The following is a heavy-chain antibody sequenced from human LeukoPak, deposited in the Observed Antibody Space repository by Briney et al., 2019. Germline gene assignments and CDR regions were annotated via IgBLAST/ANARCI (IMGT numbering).Heavy chain of an antibody. CDR3: ARGPLDTNWFDP. D-gene: IGHD5-18*01. CDR2: IYYSGNA. Sequence: SETLSLTCTVSGGSISGYYWSWIRQPPGKGLEWIGNIYYSGNANYNPSLRSRVTIFLDTSRNQFSLKVSSVTAADTAVYYCARGPLDTNWFDPWGQGTLVTVSS. J-gene: IGHJ5*02. V-gene: IGHV4-59*01. CDR1: GGSISGYY.